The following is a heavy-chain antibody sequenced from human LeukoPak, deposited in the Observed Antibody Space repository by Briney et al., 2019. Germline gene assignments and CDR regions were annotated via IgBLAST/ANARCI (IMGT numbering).Heavy chain of an antibody. D-gene: IGHD1-26*01. CDR3: ARPLGWGATTDAFDI. V-gene: IGHV4-39*01. Sequence: KTSETLSLTCTVSGDSISSSSYYWGWIRQPPGKGLEWIGSIYYSGNTYYNPSLKSRVTISVDTSKNQFSLKLSSVTAADTAVYYCARPLGWGATTDAFDIWGQGTMVTVSS. CDR2: IYYSGNT. CDR1: GDSISSSSYY. J-gene: IGHJ3*02.